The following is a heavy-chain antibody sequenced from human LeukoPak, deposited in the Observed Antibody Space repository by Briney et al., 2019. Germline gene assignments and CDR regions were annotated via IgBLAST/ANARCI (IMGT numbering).Heavy chain of an antibody. CDR2: ISAYNGNT. Sequence: ASVKVSCKASGYTFTSYGITWVRQAPGQGLEWMRWISAYNGNTNYAQKFQGRVTMTTDTSTSTAYMELRSLRSDDTAVYYCARREQWLVGDDYWGQGTLVTVFS. V-gene: IGHV1-18*01. J-gene: IGHJ4*02. CDR1: GYTFTSYG. D-gene: IGHD6-19*01. CDR3: ARREQWLVGDDY.